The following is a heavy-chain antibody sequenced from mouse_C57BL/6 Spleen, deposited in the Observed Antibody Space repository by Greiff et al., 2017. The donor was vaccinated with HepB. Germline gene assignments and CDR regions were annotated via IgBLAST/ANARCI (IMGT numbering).Heavy chain of an antibody. CDR2: INPSTGGT. D-gene: IGHD1-1*01. CDR3: ARRDMYYYGSMDY. Sequence: VQLQQPGPELVKPGASVKISCKASGYSFTGYYMNWVKQSPEKSLEWIGEINPSTGGTTYNQKFKAKATLTVDKSSSTAYMQLKSLTSEDSAVYYSARRDMYYYGSMDYWGQGTTLTVSS. CDR1: GYSFTGYY. J-gene: IGHJ2*01. V-gene: IGHV1-42*01.